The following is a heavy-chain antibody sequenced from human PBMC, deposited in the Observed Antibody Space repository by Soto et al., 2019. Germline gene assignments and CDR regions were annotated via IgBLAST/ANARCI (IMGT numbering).Heavy chain of an antibody. V-gene: IGHV4-61*01. J-gene: IGHJ6*02. Sequence: PSETLSLTCTVSGGSVSSGSYYWSWIRQPPGKGLEWIGYIYYSGSTNYNPSLKSRVTISVDTSKNQFSLKLSSVTAADTAVYYCARDNMVRGVIPYGMDVWGQGITVTVSS. CDR2: IYYSGST. CDR1: GGSVSSGSYY. CDR3: ARDNMVRGVIPYGMDV. D-gene: IGHD3-10*01.